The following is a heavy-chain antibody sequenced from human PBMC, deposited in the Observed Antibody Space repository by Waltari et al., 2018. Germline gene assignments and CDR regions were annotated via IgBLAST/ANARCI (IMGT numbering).Heavy chain of an antibody. CDR2: IYYRVRT. J-gene: IGHJ6*03. V-gene: IGHV4-39*01. Sequence: QLQLQESGPGLVKPSETLSLTCTVSGGSISSSSYYWGWIRQPPGKGLEWIGSIYYRVRTSHNPSLQIRVPISVDTSQNQFSLELSSVAAADTAVYYCARQEGAAAVYYYYLDVWGKGTTVTVSS. D-gene: IGHD6-13*01. CDR1: GGSISSSSYY. CDR3: ARQEGAAAVYYYYLDV.